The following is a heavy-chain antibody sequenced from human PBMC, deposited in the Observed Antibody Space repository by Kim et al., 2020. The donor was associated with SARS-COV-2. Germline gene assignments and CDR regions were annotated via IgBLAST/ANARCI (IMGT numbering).Heavy chain of an antibody. J-gene: IGHJ4*02. CDR3: ARGGPVPSPYQPLHV. CDR1: GFTFSSYS. D-gene: IGHD2-2*01. V-gene: IGHV3-48*04. Sequence: GGSLRLSCAASGFTFSSYSMNWVRQAPGKGLEWVSYISSSSSTIYYADSVKGRFTISRDNAKNSLYLQMNSLRAEDTAVYYCARGGPVPSPYQPLHVWGQGTLVTVSS. CDR2: ISSSSSTI.